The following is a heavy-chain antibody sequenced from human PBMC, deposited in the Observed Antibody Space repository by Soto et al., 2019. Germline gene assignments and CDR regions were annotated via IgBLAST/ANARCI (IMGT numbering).Heavy chain of an antibody. V-gene: IGHV4-34*01. Sequence: QVQLQEWGAGLLKPSETLSLTCAVYGGSFSGYYWRRIRQPPGKGLEWNGASNHSGSTNYNPSLKSRFTMSVDASKNQFSLKLSAVAAADTAVYYCARNGSGWLSPAQVPGYFALLGRGTLVTVFS. J-gene: IGHJ2*01. CDR2: SNHSGST. CDR1: GGSFSGYY. CDR3: ARNGSGWLSPAQVPGYFAL. D-gene: IGHD6-19*01.